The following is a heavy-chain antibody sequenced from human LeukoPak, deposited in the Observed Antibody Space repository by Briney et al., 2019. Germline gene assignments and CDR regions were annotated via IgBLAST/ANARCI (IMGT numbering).Heavy chain of an antibody. D-gene: IGHD5-18*01. CDR1: GGSMTNYY. J-gene: IGHJ4*02. V-gene: IGHV4-59*08. CDR2: IYYSGST. Sequence: SETLSLTCTVSGGSMTNYYWSWIRQPPGKGLEWIRYIYYSGSTNYNPSLKSRVTLSVDTSKNQFSLKLSSVTAADTAVYYCARVDTAMVTVDYWGQGTLVTVSS. CDR3: ARVDTAMVTVDY.